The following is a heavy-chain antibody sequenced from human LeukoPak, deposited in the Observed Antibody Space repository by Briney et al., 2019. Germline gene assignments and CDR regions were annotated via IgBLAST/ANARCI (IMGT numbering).Heavy chain of an antibody. V-gene: IGHV1-69*13. CDR3: RTYYYDSSGYRYYYGMDV. J-gene: IGHJ6*02. CDR2: IIPIFGTA. D-gene: IGHD3-22*01. Sequence: ASVKVSCTASGGTFSSYAISWVRQAPGQGLEWMGGIIPIFGTANYAQKFQGRVTITADESTSAAYMERSSLRSEDTAVYYCRTYYYDSSGYRYYYGMDVWGQGTTVTVSS. CDR1: GGTFSSYA.